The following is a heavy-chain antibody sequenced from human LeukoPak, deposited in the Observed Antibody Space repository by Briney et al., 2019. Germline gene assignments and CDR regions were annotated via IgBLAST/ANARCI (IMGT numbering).Heavy chain of an antibody. CDR2: ISSSSSTI. V-gene: IGHV3-48*01. Sequence: PGGSLRLSCATSGFTFSSYSMNWVRQAPGKGREWVSDISSSSSTINYADSVKGRFTISRDNAKNSLYLQMNSLRAEDTAVYYCARDAEYSSSRFLDYWGQGTLVTVSS. CDR3: ARDAEYSSSRFLDY. CDR1: GFTFSSYS. D-gene: IGHD6-6*01. J-gene: IGHJ4*02.